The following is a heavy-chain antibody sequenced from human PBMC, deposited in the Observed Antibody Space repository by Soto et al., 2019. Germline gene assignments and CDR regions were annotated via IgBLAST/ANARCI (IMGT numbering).Heavy chain of an antibody. D-gene: IGHD1-1*01. CDR2: IYATGTT. Sequence: ESLSLSCPVSGVSISVFYWSWIRTSAGKGLEWIGRIYATGTTDYNPSLKSRVMMSVDTSKKQFSLKLRSVTAADTAVYYCVRDGTKTLRDWFDPWGQGISVTVSS. CDR1: GVSISVFY. V-gene: IGHV4-4*07. CDR3: VRDGTKTLRDWFDP. J-gene: IGHJ5*02.